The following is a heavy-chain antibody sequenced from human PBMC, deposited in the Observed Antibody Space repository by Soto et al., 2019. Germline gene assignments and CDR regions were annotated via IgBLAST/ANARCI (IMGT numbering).Heavy chain of an antibody. V-gene: IGHV3-7*03. CDR2: INEDGSEK. J-gene: IGHJ4*02. Sequence: VGSLRLSCAASGFSFSLFWMSWVRQTPGRGLEWVANINEDGSEKFFADSVKGRFTISRDNAKNSLSLQMNSLTADDTAVYYCARTGWPQSSYYFDYWGQGTLVTVSS. CDR3: ARTGWPQSSYYFDY. D-gene: IGHD3-16*01. CDR1: GFSFSLFW.